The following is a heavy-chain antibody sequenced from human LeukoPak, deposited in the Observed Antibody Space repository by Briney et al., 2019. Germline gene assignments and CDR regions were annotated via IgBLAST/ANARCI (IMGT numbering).Heavy chain of an antibody. CDR3: VRGNDYGGPHY. D-gene: IGHD4-23*01. Sequence: GGSLRLSCAVSGFTFSSYWMHWVRQAPGEGLVWVSRIGRDGSRINYADSVKGRFTISRDNGKNTLFLQMNSLRAEDAAVYYCVRGNDYGGPHYWGQGTLVTVSS. V-gene: IGHV3-74*01. CDR2: IGRDGSRI. CDR1: GFTFSSYW. J-gene: IGHJ4*02.